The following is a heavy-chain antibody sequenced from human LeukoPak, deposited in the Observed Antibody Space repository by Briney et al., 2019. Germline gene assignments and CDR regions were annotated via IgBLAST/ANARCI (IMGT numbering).Heavy chain of an antibody. V-gene: IGHV4-39*01. J-gene: IGHJ4*02. Sequence: SETLSLTCTVSGGSIGSGIYYWGWIRQPPGKGLEWIGSIYYTGSTYYNPSLKSRVTISVDTSKNQFSLKLSSVTAADTAVYYCARRVEATYGVFDYWGQGTLVTVSS. CDR2: IYYTGST. CDR1: GGSIGSGIYY. CDR3: ARRVEATYGVFDY. D-gene: IGHD1-26*01.